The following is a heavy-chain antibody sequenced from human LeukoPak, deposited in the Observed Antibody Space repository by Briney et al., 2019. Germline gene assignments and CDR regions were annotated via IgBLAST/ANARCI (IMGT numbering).Heavy chain of an antibody. Sequence: GGSLRLSCVASGFTFSSYGMHWVRQAPGKGLEWVGVIWYDGSNKYYADSVKGRFTISRDNSKNTLYLQMTSLRAEDTAVYYCARDPQFSTARPLDVWGQGTTVTVSS. D-gene: IGHD5-18*01. CDR1: GFTFSSYG. V-gene: IGHV3-33*01. CDR3: ARDPQFSTARPLDV. J-gene: IGHJ6*02. CDR2: IWYDGSNK.